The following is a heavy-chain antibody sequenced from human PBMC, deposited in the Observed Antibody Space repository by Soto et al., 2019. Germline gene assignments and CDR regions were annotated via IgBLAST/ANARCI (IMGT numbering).Heavy chain of an antibody. CDR3: ARLSSSWQYYYYYGMDV. CDR2: IYYSGST. Sequence: TSETLSLTCPVSGCSISSYYWSWIPQPPGGGLEWIGYIYYSGSTNYNPSLKSRVTISVDTSKNQFSLKLSSVTAADTAVYYCARLSSSWQYYYYYGMDVWGQGTTVTVSS. J-gene: IGHJ6*02. D-gene: IGHD6-13*01. V-gene: IGHV4-59*08. CDR1: GCSISSYY.